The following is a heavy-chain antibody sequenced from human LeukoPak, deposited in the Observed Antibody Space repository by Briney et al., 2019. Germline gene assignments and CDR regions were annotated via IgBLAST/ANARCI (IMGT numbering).Heavy chain of an antibody. Sequence: GGSLRLSCAAPGFTLSISWMHWVRHSPGKGPVWVARINGDGSNTAYADSVKGRFIVSRDDAKDTLYLQMNSLRAEDTAVYYCFRNLGYGRAWGQEPWSPSPQ. CDR2: INGDGSNT. V-gene: IGHV3-74*01. CDR3: FRNLGYGRA. CDR1: GFTLSISW. J-gene: IGHJ5*01. D-gene: IGHD6-19*01.